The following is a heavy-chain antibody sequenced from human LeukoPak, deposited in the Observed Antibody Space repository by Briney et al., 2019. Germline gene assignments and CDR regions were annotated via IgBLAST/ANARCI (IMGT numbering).Heavy chain of an antibody. D-gene: IGHD6-13*01. Sequence: GGSLRLSCAASDFTFSNYVMSWVRQAPGKGLEWVSTISGSGGSTYYADSVKGRFTISRDNSKNTLYLQMNSLRAEDTAVYYCAKASSSSWYVLGNWGQGTLVTVSS. V-gene: IGHV3-23*01. CDR1: DFTFSNYV. CDR3: AKASSSSWYVLGN. J-gene: IGHJ4*02. CDR2: ISGSGGST.